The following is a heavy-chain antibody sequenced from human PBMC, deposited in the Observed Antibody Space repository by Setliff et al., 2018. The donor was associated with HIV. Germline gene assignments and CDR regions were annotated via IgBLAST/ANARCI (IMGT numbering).Heavy chain of an antibody. J-gene: IGHJ6*02. V-gene: IGHV3-30*02. CDR1: GFTFSSYG. D-gene: IGHD2-15*01. CDR2: IRYDGSNK. Sequence: PGGSLRLSCAASGFTFSSYGMHWVRQAPGKGLEWVAFIRYDGSNKYYADSVKGRFTISRDNSKNTLYLQMNSLRAEDTAVYYCAKDRQIDGVARHYYYYGMDVWGQGTTVTVSS. CDR3: AKDRQIDGVARHYYYYGMDV.